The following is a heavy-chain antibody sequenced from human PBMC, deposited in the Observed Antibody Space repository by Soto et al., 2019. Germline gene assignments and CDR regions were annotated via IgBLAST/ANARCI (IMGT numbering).Heavy chain of an antibody. Sequence: EVQLVESGGGLVQPGGSLRLSCAASGFSISDCSMNWVRRAPGKGLEWISYISTNNDAIYYADSVKGRFTISRDNAKNSLYLQMNSLRAEDTAVYYCASVLGSRRSGRYPSYWGQGTLVTVSS. D-gene: IGHD3-10*01. J-gene: IGHJ4*02. CDR3: ASVLGSRRSGRYPSY. CDR1: GFSISDCS. CDR2: ISTNNDAI. V-gene: IGHV3-48*01.